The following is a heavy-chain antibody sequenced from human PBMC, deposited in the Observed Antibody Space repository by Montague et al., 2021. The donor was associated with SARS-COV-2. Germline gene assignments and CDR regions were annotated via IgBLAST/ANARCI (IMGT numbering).Heavy chain of an antibody. CDR3: ARGFDY. J-gene: IGHJ4*02. CDR1: GGSFSRYY. V-gene: IGHV4-34*01. Sequence: SETLSLTCAVSGGSFSRYYWSWIRQPPGKGLEWIGEISQSGNTNYNPSLKSRVTISVDTPKNQFSLKLSSVTAADTAVYYCARGFDYWGQGTLVTVSS. CDR2: ISQSGNT.